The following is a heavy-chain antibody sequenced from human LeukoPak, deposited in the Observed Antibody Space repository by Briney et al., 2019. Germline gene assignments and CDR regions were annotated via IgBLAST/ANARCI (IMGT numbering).Heavy chain of an antibody. CDR3: ARGPRDIVVVPAAIGWFDP. CDR2: ISSSSSTI. CDR1: GFSFSSYS. Sequence: PGGSLRLSCVTSGFSFSSYSMNWVRQAPGKGLEWVSYISSSSSTIYYADSVKGRFTISRDNAKNSLYLQMNSLRAEDTAVYYCARGPRDIVVVPAAIGWFDPWGQGTLVTVSS. J-gene: IGHJ5*02. V-gene: IGHV3-48*01. D-gene: IGHD2-2*01.